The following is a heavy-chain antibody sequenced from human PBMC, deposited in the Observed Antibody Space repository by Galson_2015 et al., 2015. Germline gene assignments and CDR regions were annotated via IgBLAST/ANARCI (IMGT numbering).Heavy chain of an antibody. V-gene: IGHV3-30*18. CDR3: AKVASPWWLYGMDA. D-gene: IGHD2-8*02. Sequence: SLRLSCAASGFTFSSYGMHWVRQAPGKGLEWVAVISYDGSNKYYADSVKGRFTISSDNSTNTLYLQMTSLRAEDTAVYYCAKVASPWWLYGMDAWGQGTTVTVSS. CDR2: ISYDGSNK. CDR1: GFTFSSYG. J-gene: IGHJ6*02.